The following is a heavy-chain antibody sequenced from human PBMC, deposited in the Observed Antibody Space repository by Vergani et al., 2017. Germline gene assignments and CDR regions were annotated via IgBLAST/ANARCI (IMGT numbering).Heavy chain of an antibody. J-gene: IGHJ4*02. V-gene: IGHV3-30*18. D-gene: IGHD4-11*01. CDR1: GFSFRGHG. CDR2: ISYDGDRR. Sequence: QVHLVESGGGVVQPGRSLTLSCVASGFSFRGHGMHWVRQAPGRGLEWVAMISYDGDRRDYGDFAKGRFTISRDSSKTVYLQMNSLRVEDTAMYFCAKDLSYSTAGPHFGSRGQGTLVTVSS. CDR3: AKDLSYSTAGPHFGS.